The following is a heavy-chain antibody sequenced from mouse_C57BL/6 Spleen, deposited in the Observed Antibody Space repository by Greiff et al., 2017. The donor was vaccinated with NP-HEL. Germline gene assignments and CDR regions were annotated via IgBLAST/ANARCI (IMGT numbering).Heavy chain of an antibody. CDR3: ARDEGGPRGFAY. D-gene: IGHD1-1*02. CDR1: GFTFSSYA. Sequence: EVHLVESGGGLVKPGGSLKLSCAASGFTFSSYAMSWVRQTPEKRLEWVATISDGGSYTYYPDNVKGRFTISRDNAKNNLYLQMSHLKSEDTAMYYCARDEGGPRGFAYWGQGTLVTVSA. J-gene: IGHJ3*01. V-gene: IGHV5-4*01. CDR2: ISDGGSYT.